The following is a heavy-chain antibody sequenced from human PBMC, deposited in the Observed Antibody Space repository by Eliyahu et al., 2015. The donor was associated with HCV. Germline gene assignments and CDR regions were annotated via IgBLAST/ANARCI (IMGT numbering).Heavy chain of an antibody. CDR3: ASSWYSSSWYPLSS. D-gene: IGHD6-13*01. CDR1: GFTVSSNY. J-gene: IGHJ5*02. CDR2: IYSGGST. Sequence: EVQLVETGGGLIQPGGSLRLSCAASGFTVSSNYMSWVRQAPGKGLEWVSVIYSGGSTYYADSVKGRFTISRDNSKNTLYLQMNSLRAEDTAVYYCASSWYSSSWYPLSSWGQGTLVTVSS. V-gene: IGHV3-53*02.